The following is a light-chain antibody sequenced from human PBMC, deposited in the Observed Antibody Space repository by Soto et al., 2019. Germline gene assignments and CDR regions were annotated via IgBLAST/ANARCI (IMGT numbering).Light chain of an antibody. CDR2: DAY. CDR3: QHRANWPLT. J-gene: IGKJ4*01. Sequence: IVLTQSPATLSLSPWERATLSCRASRSVSSYLAWYQQKRGQAPRLLIYDAYNRATGIPARFSGSGSGTDFTLTISSLEPEDFAVYYCQHRANWPLTFGGGTKVDIK. CDR1: RSVSSY. V-gene: IGKV3-11*01.